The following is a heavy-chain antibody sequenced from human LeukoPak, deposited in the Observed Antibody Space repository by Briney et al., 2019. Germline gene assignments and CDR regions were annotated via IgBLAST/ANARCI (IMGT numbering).Heavy chain of an antibody. J-gene: IGHJ4*02. CDR3: AREGAAAGTFDY. Sequence: SETLSLTCTVSGGSISSYYWSWIRQPPGKGLEWIGYIYYSGSTNYNPSLKSRVTISVDKSKNQFSLKLSSVTAADTAVYYCAREGAAAGTFDYWGQGTLVTVSS. CDR2: IYYSGST. V-gene: IGHV4-59*12. CDR1: GGSISSYY. D-gene: IGHD6-13*01.